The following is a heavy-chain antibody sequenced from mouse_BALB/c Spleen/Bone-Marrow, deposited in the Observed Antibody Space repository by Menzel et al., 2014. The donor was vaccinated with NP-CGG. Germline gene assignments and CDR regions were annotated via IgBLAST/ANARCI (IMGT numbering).Heavy chain of an antibody. CDR2: INPSNGGT. CDR3: TRREYYRYDRAMDY. J-gene: IGHJ4*01. Sequence: QVQLKDSGAELVKPGASVKLSCKASGYTFTSYYMYWVKQRPGQGLEWIGEINPSNGGTNFNEKFKSKATLTVDKSSSTACMQLSSLTSEDSAVYYCTRREYYRYDRAMDYWGQGTSVTVSS. V-gene: IGHV1S81*02. D-gene: IGHD2-14*01. CDR1: GYTFTSYY.